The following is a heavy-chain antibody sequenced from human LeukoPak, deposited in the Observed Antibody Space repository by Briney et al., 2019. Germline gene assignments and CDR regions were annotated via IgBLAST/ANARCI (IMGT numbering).Heavy chain of an antibody. J-gene: IGHJ4*02. Sequence: KASETLSLTCAVYGGSFSGYYWSWIRQPPGKGLEWIGSVYYYGSTYYNPSLKSRVTISVDTSKNQFSLKLTSVTAADTAVYYCARIYSSSALGYSDYWGQGTLLTVSS. CDR2: VYYYGST. CDR3: ARIYSSSALGYSDY. CDR1: GGSFSGYY. V-gene: IGHV4-34*01. D-gene: IGHD3-22*01.